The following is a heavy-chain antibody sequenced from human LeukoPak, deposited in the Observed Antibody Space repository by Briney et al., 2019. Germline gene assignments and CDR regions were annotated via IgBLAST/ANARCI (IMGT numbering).Heavy chain of an antibody. D-gene: IGHD1-14*01. CDR3: AHRSKRYFTGHDGFDI. Sequence: ESGPTLVNPTQTLTLTCTFSGFSFSTSGVSVGWIRQPPGKALEWLALIYWNDDKRYSPSLKNRLTVTKDTSKNQVVLTMTNMDPVDTATYYCAHRSKRYFTGHDGFDIWGQGTMVTVSS. CDR2: IYWNDDK. CDR1: GFSFSTSGVS. J-gene: IGHJ3*02. V-gene: IGHV2-5*01.